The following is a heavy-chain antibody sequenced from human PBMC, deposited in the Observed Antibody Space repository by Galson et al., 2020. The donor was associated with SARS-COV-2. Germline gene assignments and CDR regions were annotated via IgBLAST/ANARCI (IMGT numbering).Heavy chain of an antibody. CDR1: GDSVSSNSAA. D-gene: IGHD6-13*01. V-gene: IGHV6-1*01. J-gene: IGHJ3*02. CDR3: AGRVARAGFLDI. Sequence: SQTLSLTCAISGDSVSSNSAAWNWIRQSPSRGLEWLGRTYYRSQWSTDYAVSVKSRITINPDTSKNHFSLQLNSVTPEDTAIYYCAGRVARAGFLDIWGQGTMVTVSS. CDR2: TYYRSQWST.